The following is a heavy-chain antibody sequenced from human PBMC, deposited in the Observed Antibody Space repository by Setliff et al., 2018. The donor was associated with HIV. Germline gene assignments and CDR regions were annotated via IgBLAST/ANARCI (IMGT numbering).Heavy chain of an antibody. Sequence: PSETLSLTCTVYGASISNSNSYWGWIRQPPGKRLEWLGSIYSSGSPSYNPSLSSRLTISVDTSKNHVSLRLSSVTAADTAVYFCARRVVHTSPSDPSGLYFDSWGQGTLVTVSS. V-gene: IGHV4-39*02. CDR1: GASISNSNSY. J-gene: IGHJ4*02. D-gene: IGHD2-2*01. CDR2: IYSSGSP. CDR3: ARRVVHTSPSDPSGLYFDS.